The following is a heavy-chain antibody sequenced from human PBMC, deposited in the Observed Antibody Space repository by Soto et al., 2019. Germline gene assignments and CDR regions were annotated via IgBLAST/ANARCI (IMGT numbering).Heavy chain of an antibody. Sequence: SETLSLTCTESSCAVSSYCWSWIRQPPGKGLEWIGYIYYSGSTNYNPSLKSRVTISVDTSKNQFSLKLSSVTAADTAVYYCARVGAFSSSWSYYYYGMDVWGQGTTVTVSS. CDR3: ARVGAFSSSWSYYYYGMDV. CDR2: IYYSGST. J-gene: IGHJ6*02. V-gene: IGHV4-59*02. CDR1: SCAVSSYC. D-gene: IGHD6-13*01.